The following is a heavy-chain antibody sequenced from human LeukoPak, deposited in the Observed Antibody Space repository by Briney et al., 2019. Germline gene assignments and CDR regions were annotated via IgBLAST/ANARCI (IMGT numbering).Heavy chain of an antibody. D-gene: IGHD7-27*01. CDR2: INAGNGNT. CDR1: GYTFTSYA. J-gene: IGHJ4*02. V-gene: IGHV1-3*01. CDR3: ARDTRPLNWDYFDY. Sequence: ASVKVSCKASGYTFTSYAMHWVRQAPGQRLEWMGWINAGNGNTKYSQKFQGRVTITRDTSASTAYTELSSLRSEDTAVYYCARDTRPLNWDYFDYWGQGTLVTVSS.